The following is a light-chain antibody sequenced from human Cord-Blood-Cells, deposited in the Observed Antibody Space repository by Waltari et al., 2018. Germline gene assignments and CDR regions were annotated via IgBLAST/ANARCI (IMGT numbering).Light chain of an antibody. CDR3: QQYGSSPT. J-gene: IGKJ3*01. Sequence: IVSTQSPDTLSLSPGERATLSCRANQSVSSSYLAWYQQKPGQAPRLLIYGASSTATGIPDRFSGSGSGTDFTLTISRLEPEDFAVYYCQQYGSSPTFGPGTKVDIK. V-gene: IGKV3-20*01. CDR2: GAS. CDR1: QSVSSSY.